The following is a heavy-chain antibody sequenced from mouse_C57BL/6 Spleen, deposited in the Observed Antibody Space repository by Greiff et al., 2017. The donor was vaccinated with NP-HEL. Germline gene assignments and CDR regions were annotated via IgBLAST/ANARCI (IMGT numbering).Heavy chain of an antibody. D-gene: IGHD1-1*01. J-gene: IGHJ1*03. CDR2: IDPSDSYT. V-gene: IGHV1-69*01. CDR1: GYTFTSYW. Sequence: QVQLQQPGAELVMPGASVKLSCKASGYTFTSYWMHWVKQRPGQGLEWIGEIDPSDSYTNYNQKFKGKSTLTVDKSSSTAYMQLSSLTSEDSAVYYCAGSRYVRYFDVWGTGTTVTVSS. CDR3: AGSRYVRYFDV.